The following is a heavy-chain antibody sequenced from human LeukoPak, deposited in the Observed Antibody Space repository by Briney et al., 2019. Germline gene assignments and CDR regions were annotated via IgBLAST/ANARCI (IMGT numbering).Heavy chain of an antibody. Sequence: SQTLSLTCSVSGGSISNNFYWSWIRQAPGKGLDWIGYIHHSGKTYFHPSPKSRVTISVDTSKNQFSLKLSPVTAADTAVYYCARLKLDCTSTACHTDYFDYWGQGTLVTVSS. CDR1: GGSISNNFY. J-gene: IGHJ4*02. V-gene: IGHV4-30-4*08. CDR2: IHHSGKT. CDR3: ARLKLDCTSTACHTDYFDY. D-gene: IGHD2-2*02.